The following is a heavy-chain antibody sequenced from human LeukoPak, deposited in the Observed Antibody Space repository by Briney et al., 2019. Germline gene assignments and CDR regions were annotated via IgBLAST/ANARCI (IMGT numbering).Heavy chain of an antibody. D-gene: IGHD6-13*01. CDR1: GFTVSSNY. J-gene: IGHJ4*02. CDR3: AKSAAAGDPYMSDY. V-gene: IGHV3-53*01. Sequence: GGSLRLSCAASGFTVSSNYMSWVRQAPGKGLEWVSVIYSGGSTYYADSVKGRFTISRDNSKNTLYLQMNSLRAEDTAVYYRAKSAAAGDPYMSDYWGQGTLVTVSS. CDR2: IYSGGST.